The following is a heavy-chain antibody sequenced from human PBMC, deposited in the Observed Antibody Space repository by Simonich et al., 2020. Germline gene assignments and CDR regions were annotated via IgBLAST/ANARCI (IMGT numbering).Heavy chain of an antibody. Sequence: EVQLVESGGGLVQPGGSLSLSCAASGFTFSSYWMHWGRQAPGKGLGWVSRINSDWGSTSYADSVKGRFTSSRDNAKYTLYLQMNSLRAEDTAVYYCARNRLDYWGQGTLVTVSS. CDR3: ARNRLDY. J-gene: IGHJ4*02. CDR2: INSDWGST. CDR1: GFTFSSYW. V-gene: IGHV3-74*01.